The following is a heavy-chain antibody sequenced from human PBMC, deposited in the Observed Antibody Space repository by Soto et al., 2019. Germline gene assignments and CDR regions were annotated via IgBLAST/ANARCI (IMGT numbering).Heavy chain of an antibody. J-gene: IGHJ5*02. CDR2: IIPILGIA. V-gene: IGHV1-69*08. CDR1: GGTFSSYT. D-gene: IGHD3-10*02. Sequence: QVQLVQSGAEVKKPGSSVKVSCKASGGTFSSYTISWVRQAPGQGLEWMGRIIPILGIANYAQKFQGRVTITAHKSTSTAYMELSSLRSEDKAVYYCAREQVFSNWFDPWGQGTLVTVSS. CDR3: AREQVFSNWFDP.